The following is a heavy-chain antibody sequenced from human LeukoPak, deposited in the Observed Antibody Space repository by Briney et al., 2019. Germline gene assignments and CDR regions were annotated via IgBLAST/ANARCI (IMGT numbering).Heavy chain of an antibody. D-gene: IGHD3-22*01. CDR2: IYTSGST. CDR1: GGSISSYY. V-gene: IGHV4-4*07. J-gene: IGHJ5*02. Sequence: KASETLSLTCTVSGGSISSYYWSWLRQPAGKGLEWIGRIYTSGSTNYNPSLKSRVTMSVDTSKNQFSLKLSSVTAADTAVYYCARVADYYDSSGHNWFDPWGQGTLVTVSS. CDR3: ARVADYYDSSGHNWFDP.